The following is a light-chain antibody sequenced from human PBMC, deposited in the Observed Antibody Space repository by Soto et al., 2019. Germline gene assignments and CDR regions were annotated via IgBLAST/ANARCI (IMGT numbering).Light chain of an antibody. CDR1: HDINNY. CDR3: KQYNSFPIT. J-gene: IGKJ5*01. V-gene: IGKV1-33*01. Sequence: DIEMTQSPSSLSASVGDRVTITCQASHDINNYVNWYQQKPGKAPRLLIDLAANLETGGPSKFSGGGSGTEFTFTIKSLQPEDTATYYCKQYNSFPITFGQGTRLEIK. CDR2: LAA.